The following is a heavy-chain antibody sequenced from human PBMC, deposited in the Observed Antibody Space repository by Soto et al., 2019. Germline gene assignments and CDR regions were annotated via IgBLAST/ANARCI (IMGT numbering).Heavy chain of an antibody. J-gene: IGHJ4*02. CDR1: GFSFSNYG. Sequence: QVQLVESGGGVVQPGRSLRLSSAASGFSFSNYGMHWVRQAPGKGLEWVAVIWYDGNNKYYADSVKGRFTISRDNSKNTLYLQMNDLRDEDTAVYYCARDESNYYDYWGQGTLVTVSS. CDR3: ARDESNYYDY. CDR2: IWYDGNNK. V-gene: IGHV3-33*01.